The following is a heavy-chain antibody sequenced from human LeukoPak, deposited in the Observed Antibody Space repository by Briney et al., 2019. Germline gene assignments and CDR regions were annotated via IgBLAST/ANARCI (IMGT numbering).Heavy chain of an antibody. CDR3: AGSSPAWYFDL. CDR1: GGSISSYY. D-gene: IGHD2-2*01. V-gene: IGHV4-59*01. CDR2: IYYSGST. J-gene: IGHJ2*01. Sequence: SETLSLTCTVSGGSISSYYWSWLRQPPGKGLEWIGYIYYSGSTNYNPSLKSRVTISVDTSKNQFSLKLSSVTAADTAVYYCAGSSPAWYFDLWGRGTLVTVSS.